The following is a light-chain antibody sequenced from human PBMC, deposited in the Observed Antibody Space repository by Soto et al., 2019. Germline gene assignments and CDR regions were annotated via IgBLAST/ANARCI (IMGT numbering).Light chain of an antibody. Sequence: EVGLTQSPPTLSLSPGERATLSCRASQSVSSSYLAWYQQKPGQAPRLLIYGASSRATGIPDRFSGSGSGTDFTLTISRLEPEDFAVYFCQQYGSSWTFGQGTQVDIK. V-gene: IGKV3-20*01. J-gene: IGKJ1*01. CDR2: GAS. CDR1: QSVSSSY. CDR3: QQYGSSWT.